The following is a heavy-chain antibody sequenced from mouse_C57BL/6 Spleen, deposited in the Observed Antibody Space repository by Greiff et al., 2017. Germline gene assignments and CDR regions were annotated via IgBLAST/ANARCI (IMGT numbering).Heavy chain of an antibody. V-gene: IGHV3-6*01. CDR2: ISYDGSN. D-gene: IGHD1-1*01. CDR3: AREPDYYGSSSFDY. CDR1: GYSITSGYY. Sequence: EVQLQESGPGLVKPSQSLSLTCSVTGYSITSGYYWNWIRQFPGNKLEWMGYISYDGSNNYNPSLKNRISITRDTSKNQFFLKLNSVTTEDTATYYCAREPDYYGSSSFDYWGQGTTLTVSS. J-gene: IGHJ2*01.